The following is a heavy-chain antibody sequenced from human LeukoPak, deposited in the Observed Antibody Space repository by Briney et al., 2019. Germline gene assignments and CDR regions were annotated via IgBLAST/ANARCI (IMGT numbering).Heavy chain of an antibody. CDR1: GGSISSYY. CDR2: IYYSGST. D-gene: IGHD3-9*01. J-gene: IGHJ6*04. CDR3: ARVNFDWLSADYYGMDV. V-gene: IGHV4-59*01. Sequence: SETLSLTCTVSGGSISSYYWSWIRQPPGKGLEWIGYIYYSGSTNYNPSLKSRVTISVDTSKNQFSLKLSSVTAADTAVYHCARVNFDWLSADYYGMDVWGKGTTVTVSS.